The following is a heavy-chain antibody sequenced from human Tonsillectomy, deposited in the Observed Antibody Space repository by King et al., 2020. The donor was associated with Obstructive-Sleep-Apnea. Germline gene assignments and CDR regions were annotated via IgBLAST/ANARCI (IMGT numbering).Heavy chain of an antibody. V-gene: IGHV3-48*01. Sequence: VQLVESGGGLVQPGGSLRLSCAASGFTFSSYSMNWVRQAPGKGPEWVSYISSSSSTIYYADSVMGRFTISRDNAKNSLYLQMNSLRAEDTAVYYCAAYMLGYYGMDVWGQGTTVTVSS. D-gene: IGHD3-10*02. J-gene: IGHJ6*02. CDR3: AAYMLGYYGMDV. CDR1: GFTFSSYS. CDR2: ISSSSSTI.